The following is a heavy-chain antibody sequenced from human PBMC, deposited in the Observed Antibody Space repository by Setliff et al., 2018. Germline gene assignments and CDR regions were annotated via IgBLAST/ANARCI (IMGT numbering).Heavy chain of an antibody. J-gene: IGHJ5*02. V-gene: IGHV4-38-2*01. D-gene: IGHD2-21*01. CDR2: IYYRGST. CDR1: GYSISSGYN. CDR3: ARGRYWFAPNWFDP. Sequence: PSETLSLTCAVSGYSISSGYNWGWIRQPPGKGLEWIGSIYYRGSTSYNSSLKSRVSISVDTSKNQFSLKLSSVTAADTAVYYCARGRYWFAPNWFDPWGQGTPVTVSS.